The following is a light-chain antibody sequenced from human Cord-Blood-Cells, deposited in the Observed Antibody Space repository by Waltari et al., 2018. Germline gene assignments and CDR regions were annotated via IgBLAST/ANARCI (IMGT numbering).Light chain of an antibody. CDR3: QSYDSSLSGYV. J-gene: IGLJ1*01. CDR2: GNS. Sequence: QSVLTPPPSVSGAPGQRVTIPCPGSSSNIGAGHDVHWYQQLPGTAPKLLIYGNSNRPSGVPDRFSGSKSGTSASLAITGLQAEDEADYYCQSYDSSLSGYVFGTGTKVTVL. V-gene: IGLV1-40*01. CDR1: SSNIGAGHD.